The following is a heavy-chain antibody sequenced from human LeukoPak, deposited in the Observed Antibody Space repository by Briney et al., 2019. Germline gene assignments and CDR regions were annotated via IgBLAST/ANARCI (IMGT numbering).Heavy chain of an antibody. CDR1: GASISSSY. CDR2: ISSSGTT. CDR3: ARGGDWLFDY. D-gene: IGHD2-21*02. V-gene: IGHV4-59*01. J-gene: IGHJ4*02. Sequence: SETLSLTCTVSGASISSSYWSWLRQPPGRGLEWIGYISSSGTTNYNTSLESRVTISRDTSKNQFSLKLTSVTAADTAVYSCARGGDWLFDYWGQGILVTVSS.